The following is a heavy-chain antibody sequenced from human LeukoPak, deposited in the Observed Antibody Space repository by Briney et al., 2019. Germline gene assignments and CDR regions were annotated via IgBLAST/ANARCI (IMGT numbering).Heavy chain of an antibody. CDR3: ARGVMWFGELLSRWFDP. D-gene: IGHD3-10*01. CDR1: GGSFSGYY. CDR2: INHSGST. Sequence: ETLSLTCAVYGGSFSGYYWSWIRQPPGKGLEWIGEINHSGSTNYNPSLKSRVTISVDTSKNQFSLKLSSVTAADTAVYYCARGVMWFGELLSRWFDPWGQGTLVTVSS. V-gene: IGHV4-34*01. J-gene: IGHJ5*02.